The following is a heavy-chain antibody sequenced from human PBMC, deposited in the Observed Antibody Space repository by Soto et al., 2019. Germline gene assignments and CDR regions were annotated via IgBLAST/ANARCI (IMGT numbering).Heavy chain of an antibody. CDR2: ISGSGGST. Sequence: EVQLLESGGGLVQPGGSLKLSCTASGFTFSSYAMNWVRQAPGKGLEGVSVISGSGGSTYYADSVKGRFTISRDNSKNKLYLQMTSLRAEDTAVYYCASRTSVLYFDYWGQGTLVTVSS. CDR1: GFTFSSYA. J-gene: IGHJ4*02. D-gene: IGHD2-2*01. V-gene: IGHV3-23*01. CDR3: ASRTSVLYFDY.